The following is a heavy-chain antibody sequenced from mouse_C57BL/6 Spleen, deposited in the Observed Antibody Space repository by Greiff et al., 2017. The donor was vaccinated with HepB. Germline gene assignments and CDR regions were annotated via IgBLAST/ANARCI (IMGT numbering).Heavy chain of an antibody. J-gene: IGHJ4*01. CDR1: GFTFSDYG. CDR3: ARDGYYAMDY. CDR2: ISSGSRTI. V-gene: IGHV5-17*01. Sequence: EVMLVESGGGLVKPGGSLKLSCAASGFTFSDYGMHWVRQAPEKGLEWVAYISSGSRTIYYADTVKGRFTISRDNAKNTLFLQMTSLRSGDTAMYYYARDGYYAMDYWGQGTSVTVSS.